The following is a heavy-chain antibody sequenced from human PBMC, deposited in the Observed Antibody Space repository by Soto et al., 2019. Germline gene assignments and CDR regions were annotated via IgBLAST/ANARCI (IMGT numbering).Heavy chain of an antibody. CDR2: IFYSGTT. J-gene: IGHJ4*02. CDR1: GGSISGSY. D-gene: IGHD6-13*01. Sequence: SETLSLTCPVSGGSISGSYWSWIRQPPGKGLEWIGYIFYSGTTNYNPSLKSRVTISVDTSKNQFSLKLSSVTAADTAVYYCARYAYSSRWYYFDYWGPGTLVTVSS. V-gene: IGHV4-59*01. CDR3: ARYAYSSRWYYFDY.